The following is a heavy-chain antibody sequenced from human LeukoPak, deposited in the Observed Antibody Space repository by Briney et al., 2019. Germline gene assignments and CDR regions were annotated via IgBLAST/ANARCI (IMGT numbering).Heavy chain of an antibody. CDR2: ISSSGCTI. CDR1: GFTFSSYE. Sequence: GGSLRLSCAVSGFTFSSYEMNWVRQAPGKGLEWVSYISSSGCTIYYADSVKGRFTISRDNAKNSLYLQMNSLRAEDTAVYYCARDDPYYEILTGYYRGYYFDYWGQGTLVTVSS. J-gene: IGHJ4*02. CDR3: ARDDPYYEILTGYYRGYYFDY. D-gene: IGHD3-9*01. V-gene: IGHV3-48*03.